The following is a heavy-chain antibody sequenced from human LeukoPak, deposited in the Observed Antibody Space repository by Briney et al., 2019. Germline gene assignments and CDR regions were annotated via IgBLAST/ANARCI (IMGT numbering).Heavy chain of an antibody. CDR1: GFTFSSYG. CDR2: ISYDGSNK. CDR3: AKARRPSYGISQAFGY. Sequence: PGGSLRLSCAASGFTFSSYGMHWVRQAPGKGLEWVAVISYDGSNKYYADSVKGRFTISRDYSKNTLYLQMNSLRAEDTAVYYCAKARRPSYGISQAFGYWGQGTLVTVSS. J-gene: IGHJ4*02. V-gene: IGHV3-30*18. D-gene: IGHD5-18*01.